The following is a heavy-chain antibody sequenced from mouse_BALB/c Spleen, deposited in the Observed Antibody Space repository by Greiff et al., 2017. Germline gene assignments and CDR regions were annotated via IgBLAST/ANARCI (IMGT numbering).Heavy chain of an antibody. Sequence: QVQLQQSGAELARPGASVKLSCKASGYTFTSYWMQWVKQRPGQGLEWIGAIYPGDGDTRYTQKFKGKATLTADKSSSTAYMQLSSLASEDSAVYYCARGDVAPPFDYWGQGTTLTVSS. CDR1: GYTFTSYW. D-gene: IGHD1-1*01. J-gene: IGHJ2*01. CDR3: ARGDVAPPFDY. CDR2: IYPGDGDT. V-gene: IGHV1-87*01.